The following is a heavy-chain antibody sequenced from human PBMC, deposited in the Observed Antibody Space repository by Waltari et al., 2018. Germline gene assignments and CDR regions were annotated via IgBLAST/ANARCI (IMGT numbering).Heavy chain of an antibody. J-gene: IGHJ4*02. CDR1: GGSISSSSYY. Sequence: QLQLQESGPGLVKPSETLSLTCTVSGGSISSSSYYWGWIRQPPGKGLEWIGSIYYSGSTYYNPSLKRRVTISVDTSKNQFSLKLSSVTAADTAVYYCARQNKRGGAARQDYWGQGTLVTVSS. CDR2: IYYSGST. CDR3: ARQNKRGGAARQDY. D-gene: IGHD6-6*01. V-gene: IGHV4-39*01.